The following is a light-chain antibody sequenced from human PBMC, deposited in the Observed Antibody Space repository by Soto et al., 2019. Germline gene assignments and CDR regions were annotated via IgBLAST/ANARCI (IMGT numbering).Light chain of an antibody. CDR3: QQLDSYPRT. CDR2: TAS. Sequence: DIQLTQSPSFLSASVGDRVTITCRASQGIGSYLAWYQLKPGKAPKLLISTASSLQSGVPSRFSGSGSGTEFTLTISSLQPEDSATYYCQQLDSYPRTFSQGTKVEIK. V-gene: IGKV1-9*01. J-gene: IGKJ1*01. CDR1: QGIGSY.